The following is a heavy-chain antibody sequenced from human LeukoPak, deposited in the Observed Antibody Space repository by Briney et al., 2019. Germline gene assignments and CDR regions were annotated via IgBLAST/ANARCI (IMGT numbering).Heavy chain of an antibody. CDR1: GGSISGYY. CDR3: ARDIGAARSDY. D-gene: IGHD6-6*01. CDR2: IYYSGSA. V-gene: IGHV4-59*01. Sequence: PSETLSLTCTVSGGSISGYYWSWIRQPPGKGLEWTGYIYYSGSAKYNPSLKSRVTISVDTSKNQFSLKLTSVTAADTAVYYCARDIGAARSDYWGQGTLVTVSS. J-gene: IGHJ4*02.